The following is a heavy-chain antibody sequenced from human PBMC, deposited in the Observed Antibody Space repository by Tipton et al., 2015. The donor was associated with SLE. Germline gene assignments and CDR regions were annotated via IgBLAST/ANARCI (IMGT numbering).Heavy chain of an antibody. CDR2: IYYSGST. CDR3: ARDTVTPWGAFDI. D-gene: IGHD4-17*01. J-gene: IGHJ3*02. V-gene: IGHV4-39*07. CDR1: GGSISSHDYY. Sequence: TLSLTCAVSGGSISSHDYYWGWIRQPPGKGLEWIWSIYYSGSTSYNPSLKSRVTISVDTSKNQFSLKLSSVTAADTAVYYCARDTVTPWGAFDIWGQGTMVTVSS.